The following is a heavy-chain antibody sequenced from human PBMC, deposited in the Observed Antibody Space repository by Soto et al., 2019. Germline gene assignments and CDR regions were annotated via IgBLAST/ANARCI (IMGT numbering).Heavy chain of an antibody. J-gene: IGHJ4*02. V-gene: IGHV3-21*01. CDR3: ARDLGLLKRMFHY. CDR2: ISVSGDNI. D-gene: IGHD2-8*01. CDR1: GFSFNSFN. Sequence: PGGSLRLSCLASGFSFNSFNMNWIRRAPGRGLEWVASISVSGDNIYYGDSMQGRFTISRDNSKRSVFLDLNSLRVEDTAVYYCARDLGLLKRMFHYWGQGTLVTVSS.